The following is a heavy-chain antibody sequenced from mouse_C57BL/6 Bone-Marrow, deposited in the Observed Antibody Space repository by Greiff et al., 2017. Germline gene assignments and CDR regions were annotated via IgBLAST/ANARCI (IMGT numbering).Heavy chain of an antibody. V-gene: IGHV1-15*01. D-gene: IGHD4-1*01. CDR1: GYTFTDYE. CDR3: TRRTGTWCFDV. CDR2: IDPETGGT. J-gene: IGHJ1*03. Sequence: QVQLKESGAELVRPGASVTLSCKASGYTFTDYEMHWVKQTPVHGLEWIGAIDPETGGTAYNQKFKGKAILTADKSSSTAYMELRSLTSEDAAVYYCTRRTGTWCFDVWGTGTTVTVSS.